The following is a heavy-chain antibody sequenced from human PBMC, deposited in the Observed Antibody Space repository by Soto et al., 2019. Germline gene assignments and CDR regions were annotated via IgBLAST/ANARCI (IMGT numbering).Heavy chain of an antibody. CDR2: IIPIFGTA. Sequence: SVKVSCKASGGTFSSYAISWVRQAPGQGLEWMGGIIPIFGTANYAQKFQGRVTITADESTSTAYMELSSLRTEDTAEFYCARDYYDSSGYFDYWGQGTLVTVSS. J-gene: IGHJ4*02. D-gene: IGHD3-22*01. CDR3: ARDYYDSSGYFDY. CDR1: GGTFSSYA. V-gene: IGHV1-69*13.